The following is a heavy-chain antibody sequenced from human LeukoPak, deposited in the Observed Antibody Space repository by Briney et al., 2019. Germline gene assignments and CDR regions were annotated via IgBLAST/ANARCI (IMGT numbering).Heavy chain of an antibody. D-gene: IGHD3-22*01. Sequence: GGSLRLSCAASGFTFDDYGMSWVRQAPGKGLEWVSGINWSGGSTGYADSVKGRFAISRDNAKNSLYLQMNSLRAEDTALYYCARGFDYYDSSGYYYLPDYWGQGTLVTVSS. V-gene: IGHV3-20*04. CDR1: GFTFDDYG. CDR2: INWSGGST. J-gene: IGHJ4*02. CDR3: ARGFDYYDSSGYYYLPDY.